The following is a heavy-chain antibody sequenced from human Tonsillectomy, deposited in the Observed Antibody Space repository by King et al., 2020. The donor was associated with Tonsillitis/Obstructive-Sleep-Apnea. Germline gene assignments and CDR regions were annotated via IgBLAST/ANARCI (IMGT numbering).Heavy chain of an antibody. CDR2: INPSDGIT. Sequence: VQLVQSGAEVKKPGASVKVSCKPSGYTFTRNYVHWVRQAPGQGLEWMGIINPSDGITTYAQKFQGRVTMTTDTSTSTVSMELSSLRVEDTAVYYWWRDDKDGRHLGYWGQGSLVSVSS. J-gene: IGHJ4*02. CDR1: GYTFTRNY. D-gene: IGHD2-15*01. CDR3: WRDDKDGRHLGY. V-gene: IGHV1-46*01.